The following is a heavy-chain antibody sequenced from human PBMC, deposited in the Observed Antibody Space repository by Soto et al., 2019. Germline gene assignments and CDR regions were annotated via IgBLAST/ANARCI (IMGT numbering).Heavy chain of an antibody. V-gene: IGHV5-10-1*01. CDR2: IDPYDSYT. Sequence: GESLKISCKGSEYTFTSYWINWVRQMPGKGLEWMGRIDPYDSYTNYSPSFQGHVSISVDKSISTAYLQWGSLKAYDTAIYYCATQWLLRDDRERTRYHNPLDVWGQGTRVTVSS. D-gene: IGHD6-19*01. J-gene: IGHJ6*02. CDR1: EYTFTSYW. CDR3: ATQWLLRDDRERTRYHNPLDV.